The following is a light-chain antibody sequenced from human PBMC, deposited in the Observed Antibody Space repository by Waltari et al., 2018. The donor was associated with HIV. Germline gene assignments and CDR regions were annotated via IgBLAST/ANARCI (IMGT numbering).Light chain of an antibody. CDR3: QQYHTSWT. V-gene: IGKV4-1*01. J-gene: IGKJ1*01. CDR2: WAS. Sequence: VLTQSPDSLAVSLGERATINCKSSQSVLYNSDNKNYLAWYQQKPGQPPNLLISWASTRESGVPDRFSGSGSGTDFTLTISSLQAEDVAIYYCQQYHTSWTFCQGTKVEIK. CDR1: QSVLYNSDNKNY.